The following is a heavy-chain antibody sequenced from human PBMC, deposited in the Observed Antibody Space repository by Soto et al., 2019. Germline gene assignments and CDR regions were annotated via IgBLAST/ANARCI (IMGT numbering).Heavy chain of an antibody. CDR2: ISYDGSNK. CDR3: AKDMIRIFWSGSAFDY. CDR1: GFTFSSYG. V-gene: IGHV3-30*18. Sequence: GGSLRLSCAASGFTFSSYGMHWVRQAPGKGLEWVAVISYDGSNKYYADSVKGRFTISRDNSKSTLYLQMNSLRAEDTAVYYCAKDMIRIFWSGSAFDYWGQGTLVTVSS. J-gene: IGHJ4*02. D-gene: IGHD3-3*01.